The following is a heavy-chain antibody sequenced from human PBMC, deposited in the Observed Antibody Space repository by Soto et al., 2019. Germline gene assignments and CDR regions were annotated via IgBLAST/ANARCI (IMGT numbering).Heavy chain of an antibody. CDR1: GFSFSSYS. CDR3: ARDWTYAFDY. Sequence: GGSLRLSCAASGFSFSSYSMNWVRQAPGKGLEWISYISTTSITYADSVKGRFTISRDTAKNSLSLQMNSLRDEDTAVYYCARDWTYAFDYWGQGTLVTVSS. J-gene: IGHJ4*02. CDR2: ISTTSI. V-gene: IGHV3-48*02. D-gene: IGHD3-16*01.